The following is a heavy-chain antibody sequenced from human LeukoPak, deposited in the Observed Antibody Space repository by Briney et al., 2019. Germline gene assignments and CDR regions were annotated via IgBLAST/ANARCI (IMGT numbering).Heavy chain of an antibody. D-gene: IGHD3-22*01. J-gene: IGHJ3*02. CDR2: IYHSGST. V-gene: IGHV4-4*02. Sequence: PSETLSLTCAVSGGSISSSNWWSWVRQPPGKGLEWIGEIYHSGSTNYNPSLRSRVTISVDKSKNQFSLKLSSVTAADTAVYYCAREEYYDSSGYYFHAFDIWGQGTMVTVSS. CDR1: GGSISSSNW. CDR3: AREEYYDSSGYYFHAFDI.